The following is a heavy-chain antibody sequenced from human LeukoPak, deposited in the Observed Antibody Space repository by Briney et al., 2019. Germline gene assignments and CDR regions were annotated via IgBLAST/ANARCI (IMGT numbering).Heavy chain of an antibody. J-gene: IGHJ5*02. V-gene: IGHV1-2*02. CDR1: GYNFIDYY. CDR3: ARDLAYGDPPSGFDP. CDR2: INPNGGGT. D-gene: IGHD4-17*01. Sequence: ASVTVSCKTSGYNFIDYYVYWVRQAPGQRLEWMGWINPNGGGTNYAQKFQGRVTMTRDTSITTAYMELSSLRSDDTAVYFCARDLAYGDPPSGFDPWGQGTLVTVSS.